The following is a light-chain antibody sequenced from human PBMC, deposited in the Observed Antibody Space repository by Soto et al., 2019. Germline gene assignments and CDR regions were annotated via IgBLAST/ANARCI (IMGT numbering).Light chain of an antibody. V-gene: IGLV1-47*01. CDR3: AAWDDSLSGVV. Sequence: QSVLTQPPSASGTPGQRVTISCSGSSSNIGSNYVYWYQQLPGTVPQLLIYRNSERPSGVPDRFSGSKSGTSASLAISGLRSEDEADYYCAAWDDSLSGVVFGGGPKLTVL. J-gene: IGLJ2*01. CDR1: SSNIGSNY. CDR2: RNS.